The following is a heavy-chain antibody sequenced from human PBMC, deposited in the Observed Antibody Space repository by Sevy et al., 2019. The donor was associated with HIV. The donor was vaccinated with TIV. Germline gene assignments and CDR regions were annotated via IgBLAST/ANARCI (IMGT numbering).Heavy chain of an antibody. CDR2: LKGDVCGGTV. J-gene: IGHJ4*02. V-gene: IGHV3-49*04. CDR3: TRWKAAQSIFDY. Sequence: GGSLRLSCTASGFTFGDYCMSWVRQAPGKGLEWVGFLKGDVCGGTVDQAASVRGRFVISRDDSKTTAYLQMNDLKTEDTGVYYCTRWKAAQSIFDYWGQGALVTSPQ. CDR1: GFTFGDYC. D-gene: IGHD6-13*01.